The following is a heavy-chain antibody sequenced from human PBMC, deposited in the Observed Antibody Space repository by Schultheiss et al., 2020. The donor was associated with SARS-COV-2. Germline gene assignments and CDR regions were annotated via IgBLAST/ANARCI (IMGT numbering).Heavy chain of an antibody. D-gene: IGHD3-10*01. CDR3: AREDSHYVGDV. Sequence: GGSLRLSCAASGFTFSRYAMHWVRQAPGKGLEWVAVISYDGSNKYYADSVKGRFTISRDNTKNSLYLQMNSLRAEDTAVYYCAREDSHYVGDVWGKGTTVTVSS. J-gene: IGHJ6*04. V-gene: IGHV3-30-3*01. CDR2: ISYDGSNK. CDR1: GFTFSRYA.